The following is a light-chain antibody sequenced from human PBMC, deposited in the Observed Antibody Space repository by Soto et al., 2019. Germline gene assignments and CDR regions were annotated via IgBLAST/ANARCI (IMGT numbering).Light chain of an antibody. Sequence: DIVMTPSPGTLSLSPGARATLSCRASQSVSSSYLAWYQQKPGQAPRLLIYGASSRATGIPDRFRGSGSGTDFTLTISSLEPEDFAVYYCQQRSEWPITFGQGTRLEIK. V-gene: IGKV3D-20*02. CDR2: GAS. J-gene: IGKJ5*01. CDR3: QQRSEWPIT. CDR1: QSVSSSY.